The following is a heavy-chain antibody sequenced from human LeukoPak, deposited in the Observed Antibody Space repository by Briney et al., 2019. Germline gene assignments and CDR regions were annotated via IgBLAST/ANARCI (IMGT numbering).Heavy chain of an antibody. J-gene: IGHJ3*02. CDR3: ARGGRIARYTDAFDI. Sequence: SETLSLTCTVSGGSISSYYWSWIRQPPGKGLEWIGYIYYSGSTNYNPSLKSRVTISVDTSKNQFSLKLSSVTAADTAVYYCARGGRIARYTDAFDIWGQGTMVTVSS. V-gene: IGHV4-59*08. CDR2: IYYSGST. CDR1: GGSISSYY. D-gene: IGHD6-13*01.